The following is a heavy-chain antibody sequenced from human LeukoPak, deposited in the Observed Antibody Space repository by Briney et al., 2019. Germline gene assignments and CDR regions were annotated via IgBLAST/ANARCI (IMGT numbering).Heavy chain of an antibody. CDR2: IKSKTDGGTT. V-gene: IGHV3-15*01. CDR1: GFTFSNAW. Sequence: GGSLRLSCAASGFTFSNAWMSWVRQAPGKGLEWVGRIKSKTDGGTTDYAAPVKGRFTISRDDSKNTLYLQMNSLKTEDTAVYYCTTDLPSSSWLYYYYYYMDVWGKGTTVTVSS. CDR3: TTDLPSSSWLYYYYYYMDV. D-gene: IGHD6-13*01. J-gene: IGHJ6*03.